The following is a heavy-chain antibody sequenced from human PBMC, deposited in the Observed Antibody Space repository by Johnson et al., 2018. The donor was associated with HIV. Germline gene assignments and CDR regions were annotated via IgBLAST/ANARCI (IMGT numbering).Heavy chain of an antibody. D-gene: IGHD4-17*01. V-gene: IGHV3-30*03. CDR2: ISYDGSNK. J-gene: IGHJ3*02. CDR3: AREFLYGDYQDAFDI. CDR1: RITLSSYG. Sequence: QVQLVESGGGVVQPGRSLRLSCAASRITLSSYGMHWVRQAPGKGLEWVAVISYDGSNKYYADSVKGRFTISRDNSKNTLYLQMNSLRAEDTAVYYCAREFLYGDYQDAFDIWGQGTMVTVSS.